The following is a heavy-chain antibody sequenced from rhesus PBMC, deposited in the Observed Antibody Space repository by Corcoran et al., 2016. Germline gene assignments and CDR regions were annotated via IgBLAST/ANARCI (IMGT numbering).Heavy chain of an antibody. CDR1: GASISSYW. Sequence: QVQLQESGPGLVKPSETLSLTCAVSGASISSYWWTWIRQPPGKGLEWIGEIKGNSGHTYERPSLRSRVIISKDASKNQCSLKLSSLTAADTAVYYCASEFVSWGQGVLVTVSS. J-gene: IGHJ4*01. V-gene: IGHV4-80*01. CDR2: IKGNSGHT. CDR3: ASEFVS.